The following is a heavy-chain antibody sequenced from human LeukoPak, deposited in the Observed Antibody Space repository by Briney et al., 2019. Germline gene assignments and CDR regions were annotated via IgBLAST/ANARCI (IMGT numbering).Heavy chain of an antibody. CDR2: MSGSGGRT. CDR1: RFTFSSYA. J-gene: IGHJ3*02. D-gene: IGHD4-17*01. Sequence: PGGSLRLSCAASRFTFSSYAMSWVRQAPGKGLEWVSAMSGSGGRTYYADSVKGRLTISRDNAKNSLHLQMTSLRAEDTAVYYCARDRNLDGYGDLSDAFDIWGQGTIGTVSS. CDR3: ARDRNLDGYGDLSDAFDI. V-gene: IGHV3-23*01.